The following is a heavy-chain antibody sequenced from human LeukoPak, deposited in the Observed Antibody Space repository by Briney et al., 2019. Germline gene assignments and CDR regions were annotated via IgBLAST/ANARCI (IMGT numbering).Heavy chain of an antibody. CDR3: ARDGSASDYGDYVMGY. V-gene: IGHV1-2*02. D-gene: IGHD4-17*01. CDR2: INPNSGGT. CDR1: GYTFTGYY. J-gene: IGHJ4*02. Sequence: ASVRVSCKASGYTFTGYYMHWVRQAPGQGLEWMGWINPNSGGTNYAQKFQGRVTMTRDTSISTAYMELLRLRSAATAVYYCARDGSASDYGDYVMGYWGQGTLVTVSS.